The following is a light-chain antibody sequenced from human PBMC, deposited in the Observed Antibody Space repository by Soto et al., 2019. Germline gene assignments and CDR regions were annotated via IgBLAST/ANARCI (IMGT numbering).Light chain of an antibody. CDR2: DAS. V-gene: IGKV1-33*01. J-gene: IGKJ4*01. Sequence: DVQMTQSPSSLSASVGDRVTITCKANQSIANFLNWFQHKPGEAPKLLISDASHLELGVPSRFSGSRSGTDFVLDISNLQSEDVATYFCQQYEVLPLTFGGGTKVDI. CDR3: QQYEVLPLT. CDR1: QSIANF.